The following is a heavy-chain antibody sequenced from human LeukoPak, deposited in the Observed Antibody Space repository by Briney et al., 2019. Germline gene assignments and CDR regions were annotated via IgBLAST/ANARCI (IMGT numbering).Heavy chain of an antibody. CDR2: INPNSGGT. J-gene: IGHJ4*02. Sequence: ASVKVSCKASVYTFTNFYIHWVRQAPGQGLEWMGWINPNSGGTNYAQKFQGRVTMTRDTSISTAYMELSRLRSDDTAVYYCARATVTRDGDYWGQGTLVTVSS. CDR3: ARATVTRDGDY. D-gene: IGHD4-11*01. V-gene: IGHV1-2*02. CDR1: VYTFTNFY.